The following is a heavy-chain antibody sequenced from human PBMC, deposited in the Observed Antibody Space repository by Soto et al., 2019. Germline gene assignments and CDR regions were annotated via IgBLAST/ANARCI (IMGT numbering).Heavy chain of an antibody. J-gene: IGHJ4*02. Sequence: QVQLVQSGAEVKKPGASVKVSCKASGYTFTSYGISWVRQAPGQGLEWMGWISAYNGNTNYAQKLQGRVTMTTDTSTSTAYMELRSLRSDDTAVYYCARDRTIFGVVIGGSWFDYWGQGTLVTVSS. CDR1: GYTFTSYG. D-gene: IGHD3-3*01. V-gene: IGHV1-18*01. CDR3: ARDRTIFGVVIGGSWFDY. CDR2: ISAYNGNT.